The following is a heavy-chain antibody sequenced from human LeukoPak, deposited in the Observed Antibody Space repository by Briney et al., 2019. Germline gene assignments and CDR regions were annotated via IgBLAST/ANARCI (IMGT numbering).Heavy chain of an antibody. Sequence: GGSLRLSCAASGFTVSSNYMSWVRQAPGKGLEWVSVIYSGGSTYYADSVKGRFTISRDNSKNTLYLQMNSLRAEDTAVYYCARRYDSSFGFDYWGQGTLVTVSS. CDR2: IYSGGST. V-gene: IGHV3-53*01. CDR1: GFTVSSNY. D-gene: IGHD3-22*01. CDR3: ARRYDSSFGFDY. J-gene: IGHJ4*02.